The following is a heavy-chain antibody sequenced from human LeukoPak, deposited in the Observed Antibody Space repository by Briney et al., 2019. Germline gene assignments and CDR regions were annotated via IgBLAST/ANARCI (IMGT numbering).Heavy chain of an antibody. CDR3: ARFPYSSSWDYRFDP. D-gene: IGHD6-13*01. CDR1: GGSISSSSYY. CDR2: IYYSGST. V-gene: IGHV4-39*01. J-gene: IGHJ5*02. Sequence: PSETLSLTCTVSGGSISSSSYYWGWIRHPPGKGLECIGSIYYSGSTYYNPSLKSRVTISVDTSKNQFSLKLSSVTAADTAVYYCARFPYSSSWDYRFDPWGQGTLVTVSS.